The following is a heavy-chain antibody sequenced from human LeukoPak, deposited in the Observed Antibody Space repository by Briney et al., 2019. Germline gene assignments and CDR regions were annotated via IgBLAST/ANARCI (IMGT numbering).Heavy chain of an antibody. D-gene: IGHD1-26*01. CDR3: ACLWELLPNY. CDR1: GGPISSGGYS. CDR2: IYYSGST. Sequence: SQTLSLTCTVSGGPISSGGYSWSWIRQHPGKGLEWIGYIYYSGSTYYNPSLKSRVTILVDTSKNQLSLKLSAVTAADTAVYYCACLWELLPNYWGQGTLVTVSS. V-gene: IGHV4-31*03. J-gene: IGHJ4*02.